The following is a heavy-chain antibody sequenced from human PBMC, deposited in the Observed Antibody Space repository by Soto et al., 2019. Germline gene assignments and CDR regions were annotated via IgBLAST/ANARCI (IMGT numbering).Heavy chain of an antibody. CDR1: GFTFSSYA. CDR2: ISYDGSNK. Sequence: GGSLRLSCAASGFTFSSYAMHWVRQAPGKXLEWVAVISYDGSNKYYADSVKGRFTISRDNSKNTLYLQMNSLRAEDTAVYYCARYHGRFLEWLLYYYYYYGMDVWGQGTTVTVSS. J-gene: IGHJ6*02. V-gene: IGHV3-30-3*01. D-gene: IGHD3-3*01. CDR3: ARYHGRFLEWLLYYYYYYGMDV.